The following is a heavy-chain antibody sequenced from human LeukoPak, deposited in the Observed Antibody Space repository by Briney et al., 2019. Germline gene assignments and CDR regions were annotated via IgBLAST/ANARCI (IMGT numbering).Heavy chain of an antibody. Sequence: GGSLRLSCAVSGFSIGNYGIHWVRQAPDKGLEWVAMISHDGGAKHYGDSVKGRLTISRDNSDNTLYLQMNSLRIEDTAVYYCARDWGSSGWYNWFDPWGQGTLVTVSS. J-gene: IGHJ5*02. CDR1: GFSIGNYG. V-gene: IGHV3-30*03. CDR3: ARDWGSSGWYNWFDP. D-gene: IGHD6-19*01. CDR2: ISHDGGAK.